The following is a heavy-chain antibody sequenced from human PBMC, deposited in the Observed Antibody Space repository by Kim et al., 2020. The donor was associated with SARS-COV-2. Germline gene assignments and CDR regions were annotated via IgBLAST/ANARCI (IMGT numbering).Heavy chain of an antibody. Sequence: GGSLRLSCAASGFSFSDYAMHWVRQAPGKGLEWVGRIRSRANSYATTYAASGKGRFTISRDDSKNAAYLQMNSLKTEDTAVYYCTRVPGTALASWDAYDISGQGTMVTVSS. J-gene: IGHJ3*02. CDR3: TRVPGTALASWDAYDI. D-gene: IGHD1-26*01. CDR1: GFSFSDYA. CDR2: IRSRANSYAT. V-gene: IGHV3-73*01.